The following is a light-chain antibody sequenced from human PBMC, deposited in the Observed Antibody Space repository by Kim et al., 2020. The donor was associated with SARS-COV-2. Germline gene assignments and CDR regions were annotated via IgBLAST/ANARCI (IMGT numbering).Light chain of an antibody. CDR2: DVS. Sequence: QSALTQPASVSGSPGQSITISCTGTSSDVGGYNYVSWYQQHPGKAPKVMIYDVSNRPSGVSNRFSGSKSGNTASLTISGLQAEDEADYHCSSYTSSNTVVFGGGTQLTVL. CDR1: SSDVGGYNY. J-gene: IGLJ2*01. V-gene: IGLV2-14*03. CDR3: SSYTSSNTVV.